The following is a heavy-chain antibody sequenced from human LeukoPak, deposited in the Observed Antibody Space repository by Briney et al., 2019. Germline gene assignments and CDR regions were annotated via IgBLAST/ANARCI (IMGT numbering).Heavy chain of an antibody. J-gene: IGHJ4*02. CDR2: INHSGST. D-gene: IGHD2-15*01. V-gene: IGHV4-34*01. CDR3: ARLVVAATPDYFDY. CDR1: GGSFSGYY. Sequence: SETLSLTCAVYGGSFSGYYWSWIRRPPGKGLEWIGEINHSGSTNYNPSLKSRVTISVDTSKNQFSLKLSSVTAADTAVYYCARLVVAATPDYFDYWGQGTLVTVSS.